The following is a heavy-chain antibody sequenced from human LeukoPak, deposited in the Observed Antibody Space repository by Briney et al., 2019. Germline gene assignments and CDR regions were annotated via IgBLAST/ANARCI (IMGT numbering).Heavy chain of an antibody. V-gene: IGHV3-23*01. J-gene: IGHJ4*02. CDR2: ISGSGGST. Sequence: GGSLRLSGAASGFTFSSYAMSWVRQAPGKGLEWVSAISGSGGSTYYADSVKGRFTISRDNSKNTLYLQMNSLRAEDTAVYYCAKDWSAYSGPYYFDYWGQGTLVTVSS. CDR3: AKDWSAYSGPYYFDY. CDR1: GFTFSSYA. D-gene: IGHD3-16*01.